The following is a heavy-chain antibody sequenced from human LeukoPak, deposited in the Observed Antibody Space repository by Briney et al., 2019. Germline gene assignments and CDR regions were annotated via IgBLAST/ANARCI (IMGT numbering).Heavy chain of an antibody. Sequence: PGSSLRLSCAASGFTFSSYVMHWVRPAPGKGLEWVAVISYDGSNTYYADSVKGRFTISRDKSKNTLYLQMNSLRAEDTAVYYCAKDYARSSSWLDYWGQGTLVTVSS. D-gene: IGHD6-13*01. CDR1: GFTFSSYV. CDR3: AKDYARSSSWLDY. J-gene: IGHJ4*02. CDR2: ISYDGSNT. V-gene: IGHV3-30*18.